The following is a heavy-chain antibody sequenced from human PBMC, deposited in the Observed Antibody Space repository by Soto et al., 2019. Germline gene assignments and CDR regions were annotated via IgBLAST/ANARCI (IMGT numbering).Heavy chain of an antibody. Sequence: NPSETLSLTCTVSGGSISTYYWSWIRQPPGKGLDWIGYIYYSGSTNYNPSLKSRVTMSVDTSKNQFSLKLSSVTAADTAVYYCARDAYSGSYYWFDPWGQGTLVTVSS. CDR3: ARDAYSGSYYWFDP. D-gene: IGHD1-26*01. CDR1: GGSISTYY. CDR2: IYYSGST. J-gene: IGHJ5*02. V-gene: IGHV4-59*01.